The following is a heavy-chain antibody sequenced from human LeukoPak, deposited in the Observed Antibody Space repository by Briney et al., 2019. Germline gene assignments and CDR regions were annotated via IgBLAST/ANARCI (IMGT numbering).Heavy chain of an antibody. CDR2: INHSGST. D-gene: IGHD5-24*01. CDR3: ARDTISRYYFDY. J-gene: IGHJ4*02. Sequence: SETLSLTCAVYGGSFSGYYWSWIRQPPGKGLEWIGEINHSGSTNYNPSLKSRVTISVDTSKNQFSLKLSSVTAADTAVYYCARDTISRYYFDYWGQGTLVTVSS. V-gene: IGHV4-34*01. CDR1: GGSFSGYY.